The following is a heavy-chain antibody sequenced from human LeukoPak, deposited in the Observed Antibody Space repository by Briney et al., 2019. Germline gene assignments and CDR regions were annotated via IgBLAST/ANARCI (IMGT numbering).Heavy chain of an antibody. Sequence: SGPTLVNPTRTLTLTCTCSGFSLSTSGMYVSWIRQPPGKALEWLARIDWDDAKYYSTSLKTRLTISKDKSKNQVVLTMTNMDPVDTATYYCARENNYGYDYWGQGTLVTVSS. D-gene: IGHD5-18*01. V-gene: IGHV2-70*11. CDR2: IDWDDAK. CDR1: GFSLSTSGMY. J-gene: IGHJ4*02. CDR3: ARENNYGYDY.